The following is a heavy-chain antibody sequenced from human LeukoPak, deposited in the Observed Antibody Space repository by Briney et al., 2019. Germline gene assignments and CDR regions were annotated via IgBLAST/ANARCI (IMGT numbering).Heavy chain of an antibody. CDR3: ARSASARRYFDY. CDR1: GFTFSSYA. V-gene: IGHV3-30-3*01. CDR2: ISYDGSNK. Sequence: PGRSLRLSCAASGFTFSSYAMHWVRQAPGKGLEWVAVISYDGSNKYYADSVKGRFTISRDNSKNTLYLQMNSLRAEDTAVYYCARSASARRYFDYWGQGTLVTVSS. J-gene: IGHJ4*02.